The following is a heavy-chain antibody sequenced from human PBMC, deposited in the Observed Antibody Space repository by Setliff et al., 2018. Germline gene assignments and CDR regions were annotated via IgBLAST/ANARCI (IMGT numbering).Heavy chain of an antibody. CDR3: ARDRYYNSWSGTSITAPHDAFDI. V-gene: IGHV1-18*04. CDR1: GYTFTGYY. D-gene: IGHD3-3*01. J-gene: IGHJ3*02. Sequence: GASVKVSCKASGYTFTGYYIPWVRQAPGQGLEWMGWNSAYAQKFQGRVTMTTDTPTSTAYMEVSSLRSEDTAVYYCARDRYYNSWSGTSITAPHDAFDIWGQGTMVTVSS. CDR2: NSA.